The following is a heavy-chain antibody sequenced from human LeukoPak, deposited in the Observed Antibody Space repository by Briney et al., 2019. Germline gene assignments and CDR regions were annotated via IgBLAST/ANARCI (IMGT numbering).Heavy chain of an antibody. CDR2: VSYDGSNK. J-gene: IGHJ4*02. D-gene: IGHD1-26*01. Sequence: GGSLRLSCAASGFTFSNYAMHGVRQAPGKGLERVAVVSYDGSNKYYADSVKGRFTISRDNSKNTLYLQMNSLRAEDAAVYYCATIGDRRSGELYRIDYWGQGTLVTVSS. V-gene: IGHV3-30-3*01. CDR3: ATIGDRRSGELYRIDY. CDR1: GFTFSNYA.